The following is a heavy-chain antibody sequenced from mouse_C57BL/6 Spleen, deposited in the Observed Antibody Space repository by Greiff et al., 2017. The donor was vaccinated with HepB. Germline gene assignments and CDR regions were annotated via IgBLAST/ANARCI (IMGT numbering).Heavy chain of an antibody. D-gene: IGHD2-12*01. V-gene: IGHV1-55*01. Sequence: QVQLQQSGAELVKPGASVKMSCKASGYTFTSYWITWVKQRPGQGLEWIGDIYPGSGSTNYNEKFKSKATLTVDTSSSTAYMQLSSLTSEDSAVYYCASYDRRYYAMDYWGQGTSVTVSS. J-gene: IGHJ4*01. CDR3: ASYDRRYYAMDY. CDR1: GYTFTSYW. CDR2: IYPGSGST.